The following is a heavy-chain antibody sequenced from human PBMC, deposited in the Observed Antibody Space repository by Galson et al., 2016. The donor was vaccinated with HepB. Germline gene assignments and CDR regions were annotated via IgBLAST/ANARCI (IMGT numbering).Heavy chain of an antibody. D-gene: IGHD6-13*01. V-gene: IGHV3-11*06. CDR1: GFTFTDYY. J-gene: IGHJ6*02. CDR2: ISSSGSYT. Sequence: SLRLSCAASGFTFTDYYMTWIRQAPGKGLEWVSYISSSGSYTNYADSVKGRFTIPRDNARKSLYLQMNSLRPDDTAVYYCAREDSSWYGYYGMDVWGQGTTVTASS. CDR3: AREDSSWYGYYGMDV.